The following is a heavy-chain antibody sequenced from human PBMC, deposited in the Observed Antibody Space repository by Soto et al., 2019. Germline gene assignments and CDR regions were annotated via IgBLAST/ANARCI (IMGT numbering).Heavy chain of an antibody. D-gene: IGHD2-2*01. CDR2: ISAYNGNT. CDR3: ARDVPSAATTSDYYYYYGMDV. Sequence: ASVKVSCKASGYTFTSYGISWVRQAPGQGLEWMGWISAYNGNTNYAQKLQGRVTMTTDTSTSTAYMELRRLRSDDTAVYYCARDVPSAATTSDYYYYYGMDVWGQGTTVTVSS. J-gene: IGHJ6*02. CDR1: GYTFTSYG. V-gene: IGHV1-18*01.